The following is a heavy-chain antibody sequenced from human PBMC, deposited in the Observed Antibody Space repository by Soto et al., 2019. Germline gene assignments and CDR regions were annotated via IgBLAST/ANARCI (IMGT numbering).Heavy chain of an antibody. CDR2: ISLYSDGT. CDR1: GYTFSNYG. CDR3: ERVAPAAEAWFGS. Sequence: ASVKVSCKTSGYTFSNYGITWVRQAPGQPLEWLGWISLYSDGTNYAQKFQGRVSMTTDTSTTTAYMELRSLRSGDTAVYYCERVAPAAEAWFGSWGQGPLVTVSS. D-gene: IGHD2-2*01. V-gene: IGHV1-18*01. J-gene: IGHJ5*01.